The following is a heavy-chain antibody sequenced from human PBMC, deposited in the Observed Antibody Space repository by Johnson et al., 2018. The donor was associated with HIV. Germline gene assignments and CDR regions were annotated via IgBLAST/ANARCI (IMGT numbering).Heavy chain of an antibody. CDR1: GFTFSSYA. CDR2: ISYDGSNK. Sequence: QVHLVESGGGLVQPGGSLRLSCAASGFTFSSYAMHWVRQAPGKGLEWVAVISYDGSNKYYADSVKGRFTISRDNSKNTLYLQMNSLRAEDTAVYYCARTSTIQDAFDIWGQGTMVTVSS. CDR3: ARTSTIQDAFDI. V-gene: IGHV3-30-3*01. D-gene: IGHD5/OR15-5a*01. J-gene: IGHJ3*02.